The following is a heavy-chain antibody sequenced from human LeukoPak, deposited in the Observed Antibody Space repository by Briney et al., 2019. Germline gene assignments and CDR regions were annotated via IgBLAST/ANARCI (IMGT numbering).Heavy chain of an antibody. CDR1: GFTFSNYW. CDR2: INSDGGST. V-gene: IGHV3-74*01. J-gene: IGHJ5*02. CDR3: ARSLYYYDSSGYSIRGFDP. D-gene: IGHD3-22*01. Sequence: QSGGSLRLSCAASGFTFSNYWMHWVRQAPGKGLVWVSRINSDGGSTSYADSVNGRFTISRANAKNTLYLQMNSQRAEDTAVYYCARSLYYYDSSGYSIRGFDPWGQGTLVTVSS.